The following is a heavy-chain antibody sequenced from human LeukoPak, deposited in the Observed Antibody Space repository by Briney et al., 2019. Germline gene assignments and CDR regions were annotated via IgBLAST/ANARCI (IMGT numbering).Heavy chain of an antibody. V-gene: IGHV4-39*01. CDR2: IYYSGGT. CDR1: GGSISSNSYY. D-gene: IGHD3-10*01. Sequence: SETLSLTCAVSGGSISSNSYYWGWIRQPPGKGLEWIGSIYYSGGTYYNPSPKSRVTISVDTSKNQFSLKLSSVTAADTAVYYCARTRYYYNSRGYGAPYYFDYWGQGTLVTVSS. J-gene: IGHJ4*02. CDR3: ARTRYYYNSRGYGAPYYFDY.